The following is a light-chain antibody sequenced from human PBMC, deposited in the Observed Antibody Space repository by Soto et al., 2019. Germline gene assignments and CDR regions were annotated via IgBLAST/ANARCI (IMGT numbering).Light chain of an antibody. V-gene: IGKV3-20*01. CDR2: SAS. J-gene: IGKJ5*01. Sequence: IVLTQSPGTLSLSPGERATLSCRASQSLRGGYLAWFQQNPGQAPRLLIHSASSRATGIPDRFSGSGSGTDFTLTISRLEPEDFVVYYCQQNSSLPITFGQGTRLEIK. CDR1: QSLRGGY. CDR3: QQNSSLPIT.